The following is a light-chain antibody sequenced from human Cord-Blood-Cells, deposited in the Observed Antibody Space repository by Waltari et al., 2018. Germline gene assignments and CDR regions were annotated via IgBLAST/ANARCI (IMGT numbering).Light chain of an antibody. CDR1: QSLLHSNGYNY. V-gene: IGKV2-28*01. J-gene: IGKJ3*01. Sequence: DIVMTQSPLSLPVTPGEPASISCRSSQSLLHSNGYNYLDWYLQKPGQSPQLLIYLGSNWASGVPDRFSGSGSGTDFTLKISRGEAEDVGVYYCMQALQSIFTFGPGTKVDIK. CDR2: LGS. CDR3: MQALQSIFT.